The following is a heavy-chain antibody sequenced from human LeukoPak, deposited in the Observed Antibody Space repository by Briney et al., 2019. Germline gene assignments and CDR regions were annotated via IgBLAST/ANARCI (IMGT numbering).Heavy chain of an antibody. D-gene: IGHD3-16*02. CDR2: ISSSSSYI. V-gene: IGHV3-21*04. J-gene: IGHJ6*03. Sequence: PGGSLRLSCAASGFTFSSYSMNWVRQAPGKGLEWVSSISSSSSYIYYADSVKGRFTISRDNSKSTLSLQMNGLRPEDTAVYYCAKSWGYTRPYYNYMDVWGKGTTVTVSS. CDR3: AKSWGYTRPYYNYMDV. CDR1: GFTFSSYS.